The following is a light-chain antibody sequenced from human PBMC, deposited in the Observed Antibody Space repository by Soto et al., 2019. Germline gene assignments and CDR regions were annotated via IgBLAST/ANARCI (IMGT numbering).Light chain of an antibody. CDR2: EVN. CDR3: ASYTSSTTRV. CDR1: SSDVGGYNY. Sequence: QSVLTQPASVSGSPGQSITISCTGSSSDVGGYNYVSWYQHQPGKAPKLMIYEVNNRPSGVSNRFSGSKSGNTASLTISGPQAEDEADYYCASYTSSTTRVFGTGTKV. J-gene: IGLJ1*01. V-gene: IGLV2-14*01.